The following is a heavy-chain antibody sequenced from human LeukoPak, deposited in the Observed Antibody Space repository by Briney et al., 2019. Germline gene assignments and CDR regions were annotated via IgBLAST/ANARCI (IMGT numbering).Heavy chain of an antibody. CDR2: ISSSGSTI. CDR1: GFTFSSYA. V-gene: IGHV3-48*03. CDR3: ARIWFGGIDY. D-gene: IGHD3-10*01. J-gene: IGHJ4*02. Sequence: GGPLRLSCAASGFTFSSYAMNWVRQAPGKGLEWVSYISSSGSTIYYADSVKGRFTISRDNAKNSLYLQMNSLRAEDTAVYYCARIWFGGIDYWGQGTLVTVSS.